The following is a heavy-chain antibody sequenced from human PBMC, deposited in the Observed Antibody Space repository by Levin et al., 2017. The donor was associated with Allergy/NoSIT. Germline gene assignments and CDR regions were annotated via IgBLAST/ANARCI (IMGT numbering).Heavy chain of an antibody. CDR3: ARMVTPYYYYYMDV. J-gene: IGHJ6*03. Sequence: PGGSLRLSCAASGFTFSSYGMHGVRQAPGKGLEWVAVIWYDGSNKYYADSVKGRFTISRDNSKNTLYLQMNSLRAEDTAVYYCARMVTPYYYYYMDVWGKGTTVTVSS. CDR2: IWYDGSNK. V-gene: IGHV3-33*01. D-gene: IGHD2-21*02. CDR1: GFTFSSYG.